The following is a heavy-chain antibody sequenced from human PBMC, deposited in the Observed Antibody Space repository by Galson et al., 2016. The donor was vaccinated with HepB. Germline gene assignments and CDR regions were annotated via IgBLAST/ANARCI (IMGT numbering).Heavy chain of an antibody. V-gene: IGHV3-9*01. CDR3: ARVVRDYRTYSYSGPSYVMDV. D-gene: IGHD5-18*01. Sequence: SLRLSCAASGFAFDIYAIHWVRQAPGKGLEWVSGISWNSAYVGYADSVKGRFTISRDNAKNSLYLQMNSLRAEDTALYYCARVVRDYRTYSYSGPSYVMDVWGQGTTVTVSS. CDR2: ISWNSAYV. J-gene: IGHJ6*02. CDR1: GFAFDIYA.